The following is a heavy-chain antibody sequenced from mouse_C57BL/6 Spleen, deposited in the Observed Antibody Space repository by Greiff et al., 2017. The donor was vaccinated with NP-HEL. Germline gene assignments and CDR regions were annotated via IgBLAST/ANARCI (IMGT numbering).Heavy chain of an antibody. V-gene: IGHV1-54*01. Sequence: QVQLKESGAELVRPGTSVKVSCKASGYAFTNYLIAWVKQRPGQGLEWIGVINPGSGGTNYNEKFKGKATLTADKSSSPAYMQLSSLTSEDSAVYCCARDFDYYGFFDDWGQGTTRTVAT. CDR3: ARDFDYYGFFDD. D-gene: IGHD1-1*01. J-gene: IGHJ2*01. CDR1: GYAFTNYL. CDR2: INPGSGGT.